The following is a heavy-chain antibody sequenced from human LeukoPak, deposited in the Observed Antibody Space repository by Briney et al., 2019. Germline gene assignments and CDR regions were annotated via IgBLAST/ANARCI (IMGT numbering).Heavy chain of an antibody. CDR2: IYPGDSNT. Sequence: GESLKISCKGSGYSFTNDWIGWVRQMPGKGLEWMEIIYPGDSNTRYSPSFQGQVTITADKSISTAYLQWSSLKASDTAKYYCARHTKYSTSSRVFDYWGQGTLVTVSS. J-gene: IGHJ4*02. CDR1: GYSFTNDW. CDR3: ARHTKYSTSSRVFDY. D-gene: IGHD6-6*01. V-gene: IGHV5-51*01.